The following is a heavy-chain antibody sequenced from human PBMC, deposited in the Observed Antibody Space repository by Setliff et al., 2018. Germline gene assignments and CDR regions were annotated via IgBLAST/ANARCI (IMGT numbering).Heavy chain of an antibody. D-gene: IGHD6-19*01. V-gene: IGHV4-30-4*08. Sequence: PSETLSLTCTVSGGSIDSGDYYWNWIRQPPGKGLEWIGYIYFSGSTYYNPSLKSRVTISLDTSKNQFSLKLNSVTAADTALYFCAREVAGTYHYFDPWGQGTLVTVSS. CDR1: GGSIDSGDYY. CDR3: AREVAGTYHYFDP. CDR2: IYFSGST. J-gene: IGHJ5*02.